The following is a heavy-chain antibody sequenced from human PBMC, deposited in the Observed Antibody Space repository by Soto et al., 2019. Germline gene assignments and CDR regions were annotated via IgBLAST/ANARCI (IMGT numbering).Heavy chain of an antibody. CDR1: GGSISSSSYY. D-gene: IGHD6-19*01. Sequence: SETLSLTCTVSGGSISSSSYYWGWIRQPPGKGLEWIGSIYYSGSTYYNPSLKSRVTISVDTSKNQFSLKLSSVTAADTAVYYCASQKGQWPETNWFDPWGQGTLVTVSS. V-gene: IGHV4-39*01. J-gene: IGHJ5*02. CDR3: ASQKGQWPETNWFDP. CDR2: IYYSGST.